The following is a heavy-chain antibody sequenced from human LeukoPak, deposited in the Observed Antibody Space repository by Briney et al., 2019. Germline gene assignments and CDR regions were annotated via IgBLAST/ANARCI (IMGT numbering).Heavy chain of an antibody. CDR1: GFTVSSNY. D-gene: IGHD6-19*01. V-gene: IGHV3-53*01. CDR3: ARGGAVAAFDY. J-gene: IGHJ4*02. CDR2: IYSGGST. Sequence: GGSLRLSCAASGFTVSSNYMSWVRQAPGKGLEWVSVIYSGGSTYYADSVKGRFTISRDNSKNTLFLQMNSLRAEDTAVYYCARGGAVAAFDYWGQGTLVTVSS.